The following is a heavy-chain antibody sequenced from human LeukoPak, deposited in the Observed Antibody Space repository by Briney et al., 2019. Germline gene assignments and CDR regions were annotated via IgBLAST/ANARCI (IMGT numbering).Heavy chain of an antibody. J-gene: IGHJ6*02. CDR2: ISSSSSTI. V-gene: IGHV3-48*02. CDR1: GFTFSSYS. CDR3: ARDSSSILTGYYVYGMDV. D-gene: IGHD3-9*01. Sequence: GGSLRLSCAASGFTFSSYSMNWVRQAPGKGLEWVSYISSSSSTIYYADSVKGRFTISRDNAKNSLYLQMNSLRDEDTAVYYCARDSSSILTGYYVYGMDVWGQGTTVTVSS.